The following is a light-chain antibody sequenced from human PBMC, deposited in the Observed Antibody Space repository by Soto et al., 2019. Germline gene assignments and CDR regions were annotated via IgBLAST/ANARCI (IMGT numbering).Light chain of an antibody. CDR1: QSVSNNY. V-gene: IGKV3-20*01. CDR3: QQYGSSPTWT. Sequence: EIVLTQSPGTLSLSPGERATLSCRASQSVSNNYLAWYQQKPGQAPRLLIYGASTRVTGIPDRFSGSGSGTDFTLTISRLEPEDSAVYYCQQYGSSPTWTFGQGTKVDIK. CDR2: GAS. J-gene: IGKJ1*01.